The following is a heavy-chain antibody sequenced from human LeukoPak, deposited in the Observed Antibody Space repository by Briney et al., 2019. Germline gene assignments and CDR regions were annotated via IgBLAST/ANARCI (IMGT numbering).Heavy chain of an antibody. J-gene: IGHJ5*02. CDR1: GFTFSNVW. D-gene: IGHD5-18*01. CDR2: IYSGGTT. CDR3: ARVDTVMAYYFDL. Sequence: GGSLRLSCAASGFTFSNVWMTWVRQAPGKGLEWVSTIYSGGTTYYADSVMGRFTISRHNSRNTLYLQMNSLRAEDTAVYYCARVDTVMAYYFDLWGQGTLVTVSS. V-gene: IGHV3-53*04.